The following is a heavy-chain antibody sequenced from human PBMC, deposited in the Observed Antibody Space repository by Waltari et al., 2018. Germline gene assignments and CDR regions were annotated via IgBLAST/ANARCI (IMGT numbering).Heavy chain of an antibody. Sequence: QLQLQESGPGLVKPSETLFLTCTVSGASISSSSTYWAWIRQPPGKGLEWIGSIYYSGSTYYNPSLKSRVTISVDTSKNQFSLKLSSVTAADTAVYYCARHIRNKEGRPFDPWGQGTLVTVSS. CDR1: GASISSSSTY. CDR3: ARHIRNKEGRPFDP. CDR2: IYYSGST. D-gene: IGHD1-20*01. V-gene: IGHV4-39*01. J-gene: IGHJ5*02.